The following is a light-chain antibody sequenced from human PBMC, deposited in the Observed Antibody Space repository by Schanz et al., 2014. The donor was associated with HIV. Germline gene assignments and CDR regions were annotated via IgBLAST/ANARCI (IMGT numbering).Light chain of an antibody. CDR3: SSYTSSSTLV. V-gene: IGLV2-14*03. Sequence: QSALTQPASVSGSPGQSISISCTGTSGDVGSYNYVSWYQQHPGKAPKLMIYDVSNRPSGVSNRFSGSKSGNTASLTISGLQAEDEADYYCSSYTSSSTLVFGTGTKVTVL. CDR2: DVS. CDR1: SGDVGSYNY. J-gene: IGLJ1*01.